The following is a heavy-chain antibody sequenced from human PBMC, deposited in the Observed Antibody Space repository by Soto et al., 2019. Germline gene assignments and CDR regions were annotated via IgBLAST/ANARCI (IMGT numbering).Heavy chain of an antibody. CDR3: ARELARRGMDV. CDR1: GYIFTSYD. V-gene: IGHV1-8*01. CDR2: VNPNSGNT. J-gene: IGHJ6*02. Sequence: QVQLVQSGAEVKKPGASVKVSCKASGYIFTSYDINWVRQATGQGLEWMGWVNPNSGNTGYAQKFQGRVTMTRNTSISTAYMELSSLRAEDRAVYYCARELARRGMDVWGQGTTVTVSS.